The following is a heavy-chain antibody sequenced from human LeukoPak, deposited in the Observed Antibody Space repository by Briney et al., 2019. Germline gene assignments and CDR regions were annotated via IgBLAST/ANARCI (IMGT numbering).Heavy chain of an antibody. D-gene: IGHD3-22*01. V-gene: IGHV4-34*01. Sequence: SETPSLTCAVYGGSFSGYYWSRIRQPPGKGLEWIGEINHSGSTNYNPSLKSRVTISVDTSKNQFSLKLSSVTAADTAVYYCARGPPCYYDSSGYYPRWFDPWGQGTLVTVSS. J-gene: IGHJ5*02. CDR1: GGSFSGYY. CDR2: INHSGST. CDR3: ARGPPCYYDSSGYYPRWFDP.